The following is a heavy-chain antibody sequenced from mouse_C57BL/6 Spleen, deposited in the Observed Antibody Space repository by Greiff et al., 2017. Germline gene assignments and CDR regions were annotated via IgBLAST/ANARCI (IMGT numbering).Heavy chain of an antibody. J-gene: IGHJ1*03. CDR2: ISDGGSYT. V-gene: IGHV5-4*01. D-gene: IGHD3-1*01. Sequence: EVMLVESGGGLVKPGGSLKLSCAASGFTFSSYAMSWVRQTPEKRLEWVATISDGGSYTYYPDNVKGRVTISRDNAKNTLYLQLSHLKSEDTAMYYCARDRGFGWYFDVWGTGTTVTVSS. CDR1: GFTFSSYA. CDR3: ARDRGFGWYFDV.